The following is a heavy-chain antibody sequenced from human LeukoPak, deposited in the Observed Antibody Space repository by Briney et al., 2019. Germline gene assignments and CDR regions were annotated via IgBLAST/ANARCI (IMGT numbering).Heavy chain of an antibody. J-gene: IGHJ3*02. CDR3: AKDLHRPCYYDGAGPI. CDR2: ISSSGGST. CDR1: GFTFSSYA. Sequence: PGGSLRLSCAASGFTFSSYAMHWVRQAPGKGLEYVSAISSSGGSTYYASSVKGRFTIHRDNSKHTLYLQMGSLRAEDMAVYYCAKDLHRPCYYDGAGPIWGQGTMVTVSS. V-gene: IGHV3-64*01. D-gene: IGHD3-22*01.